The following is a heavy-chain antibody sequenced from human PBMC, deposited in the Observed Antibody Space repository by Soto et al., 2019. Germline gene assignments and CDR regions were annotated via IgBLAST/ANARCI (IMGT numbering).Heavy chain of an antibody. D-gene: IGHD1-1*01. J-gene: IGHJ6*02. V-gene: IGHV1-69*01. CDR3: ARGVLAGNDAPPNYGMDV. CDR1: GGTFSSYA. Sequence: QVQLVQSGAEVKKPGSSVKVSCKASGGTFSSYAISWVRQAPGQGLEWMGGIIPIFGTANYAQKFEGRVTITADESTSTDYMELSSLRTEDTAVYYCARGVLAGNDAPPNYGMDVWGQGTTVTVSS. CDR2: IIPIFGTA.